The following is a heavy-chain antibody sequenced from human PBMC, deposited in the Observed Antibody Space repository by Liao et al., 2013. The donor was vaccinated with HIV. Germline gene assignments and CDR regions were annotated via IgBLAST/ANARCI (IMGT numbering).Heavy chain of an antibody. V-gene: IGHV4-4*07. CDR2: VSASGST. CDR1: GGSISSYY. J-gene: IGHJ4*02. CDR3: ARYCSSTSCYYFDY. D-gene: IGHD2-2*01. Sequence: QVQLQESGPGLVKPSETLSLTCTVSGGSISSYYWNWIRQPAGKRLEWIGRVSASGSTNYNPSLKSRVTMSLDTSRNQFSLRLNSVTAADTAVYYCARYCSSTSCYYFDYWGQGTLVTVSS.